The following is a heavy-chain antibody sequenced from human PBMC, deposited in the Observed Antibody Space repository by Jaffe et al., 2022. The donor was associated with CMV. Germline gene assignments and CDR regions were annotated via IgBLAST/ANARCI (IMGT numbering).Heavy chain of an antibody. CDR2: IIPLVGTA. J-gene: IGHJ4*02. D-gene: IGHD4-17*01. CDR3: ARGADYGDYVGEGDF. CDR1: GGTLNNYS. V-gene: IGHV1-69*06. Sequence: QVQLVQSGAEVKKPGSSVKVSCKASGGTLNNYSITWVRQAPGQGLEWMGRIIPLVGTANYAQKFQGRVTITADKSTSTIYMEMSNLRSEDTAVFYCARGADYGDYVGEGDFWGQGTLVTVSS.